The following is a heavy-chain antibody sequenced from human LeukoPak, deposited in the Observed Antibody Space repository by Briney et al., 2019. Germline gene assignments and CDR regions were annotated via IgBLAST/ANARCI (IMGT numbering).Heavy chain of an antibody. V-gene: IGHV3-23*01. D-gene: IGHD4-17*01. CDR2: IGDPGGST. CDR3: ATRSNYGINKSYFDS. Sequence: GGSRRLSCAASGFTLNRHGMSWVRQAPGKGLEWVSAIGDPGGSTFYADSVKDRFTISRDNSKNTLYLQMNSLRAEDTAVYYCATRSNYGINKSYFDSWGQGTLVTVYS. CDR1: GFTLNRHG. J-gene: IGHJ4*02.